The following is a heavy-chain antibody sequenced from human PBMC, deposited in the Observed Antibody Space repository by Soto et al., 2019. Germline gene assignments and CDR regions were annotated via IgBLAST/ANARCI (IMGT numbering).Heavy chain of an antibody. J-gene: IGHJ6*02. CDR2: ISSSSSYI. CDR3: ARGYEWFGENEVGSYYYYGMDV. CDR1: EFTFSSYS. Sequence: GGSLRLSCAASEFTFSSYSMNWVRQAPGKGLEWVSSISSSSSYIYYADSVKGRFTISRDNAKNSLYLQMNSLRAEDTAVYYCARGYEWFGENEVGSYYYYGMDVWGQGTTVTVSS. V-gene: IGHV3-21*01. D-gene: IGHD3-10*01.